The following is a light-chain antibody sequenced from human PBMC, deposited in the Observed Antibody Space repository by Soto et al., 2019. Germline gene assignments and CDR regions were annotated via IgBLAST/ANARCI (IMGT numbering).Light chain of an antibody. V-gene: IGKV1-33*01. CDR2: DES. CDR1: QDISNY. J-gene: IGKJ4*01. CDR3: QQYDNLPSLT. Sequence: DIQMTQSPSSLSASVGDRVTITCQASQDISNYLNWYQQKPGKAPKLLIYDESNLETGVPSRFSGSGSGTDFSFTISSLQPEDIATYYWQQYDNLPSLTFGGGTKVEIK.